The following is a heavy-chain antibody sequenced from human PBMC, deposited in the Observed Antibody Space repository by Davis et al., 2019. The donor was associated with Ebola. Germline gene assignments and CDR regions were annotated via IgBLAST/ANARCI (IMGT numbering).Heavy chain of an antibody. V-gene: IGHV3-73*01. CDR2: IRSKANSYAT. J-gene: IGHJ4*02. CDR3: TSFRQADDY. Sequence: GGSLRLSCAASGLTFSGSAMHWVRQASGKGLEWVGRIRSKANSYATAYAASVKGRFTISRDDSKNTAYLQMNSLKTEDTAVYYCTSFRQADDYWGQGTLVTVSS. CDR1: GLTFSGSA.